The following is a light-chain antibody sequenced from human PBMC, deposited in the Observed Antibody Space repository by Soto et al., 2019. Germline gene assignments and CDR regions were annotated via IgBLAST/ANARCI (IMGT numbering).Light chain of an antibody. CDR1: STDIGDYNY. V-gene: IGLV2-14*01. CDR3: FSYTSSSSYWV. J-gene: IGLJ3*02. CDR2: EVS. Sequence: QSVLTQPASVSGSPGQSITISCAGSSTDIGDYNYVSWYQQHPGKAPKLMIYEVSNRPSGVSNRFSGSKSGNTASLTISGLQAEDEADYHCFSYTSSSSYWVFGGGTKVTVL.